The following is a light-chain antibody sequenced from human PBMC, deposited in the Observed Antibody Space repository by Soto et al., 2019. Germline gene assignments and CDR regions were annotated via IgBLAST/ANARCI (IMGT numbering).Light chain of an antibody. CDR2: EAT. CDR3: CSYAGTTTV. CDR1: SSDVGGYNY. Sequence: QSVLTQPASVSESAGQSITISCTGTSSDVGGYNYVSWYQQHPDKAPKLIIYEATKRPSGVSNRFSGSKSGNTASLTISGLQADDEADYYCCSYAGTTTVFGGGTKVTVL. J-gene: IGLJ2*01. V-gene: IGLV2-14*01.